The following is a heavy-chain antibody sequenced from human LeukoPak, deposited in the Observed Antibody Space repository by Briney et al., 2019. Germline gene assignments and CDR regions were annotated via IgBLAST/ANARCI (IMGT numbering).Heavy chain of an antibody. CDR2: IWYDGSNK. J-gene: IGHJ3*02. CDR3: AALTGDDFWSGPGAFDI. V-gene: IGHV3-33*01. CDR1: GFAFSSYG. Sequence: GGSLRLSCAASGFAFSSYGMHWVRQAPGKGLEWVAVIWYDGSNKYYADSVKGRFTISRDNSKNTLYLQMNSLRAEDTAVYYCAALTGDDFWSGPGAFDIWGQGTMVTVSS. D-gene: IGHD3-3*01.